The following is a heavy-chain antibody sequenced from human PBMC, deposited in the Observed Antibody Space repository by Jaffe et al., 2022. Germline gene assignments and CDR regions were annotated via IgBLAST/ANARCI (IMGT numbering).Heavy chain of an antibody. CDR2: IYHSGST. CDR1: GYSISSGYY. D-gene: IGHD5-18*01. Sequence: QVQLQESGPGLVKPSETLSLTCAVSGYSISSGYYWGWIRQPPGKGLEWIGSIYHSGSTYYNPSLKSRVTISVDTSKNQFSLKLSSVTAADTAVYYCAREWIQLWLIDYWGQGTLVTVSS. CDR3: AREWIQLWLIDY. J-gene: IGHJ4*02. V-gene: IGHV4-38-2*02.